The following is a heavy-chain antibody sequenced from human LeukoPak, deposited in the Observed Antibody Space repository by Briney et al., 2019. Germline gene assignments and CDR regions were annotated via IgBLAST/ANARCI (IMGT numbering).Heavy chain of an antibody. CDR3: ASVPHPSYYFDY. J-gene: IGHJ4*02. D-gene: IGHD2-2*01. CDR1: GFTINSYA. V-gene: IGHV3-23*01. CDR2: ISGSGSST. Sequence: PGGSLRLSCGASGFTINSYAISCVRQAPGKGLEWVSAISGSGSSTYYADSVKGRFTISRDNSKNTLYLQMNSLRAEDTAVYSCASVPHPSYYFDYWGQGTLVTVSS.